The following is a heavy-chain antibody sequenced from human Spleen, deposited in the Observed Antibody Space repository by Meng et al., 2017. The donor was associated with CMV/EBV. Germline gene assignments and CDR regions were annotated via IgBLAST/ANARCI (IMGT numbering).Heavy chain of an antibody. CDR3: AREIQDSSNSDLNWFDP. D-gene: IGHD4-11*01. CDR1: GGSISSYY. CDR2: FFYSGST. Sequence: SQTLSLTCAVYGGSISSYYWSWIRQPPGKGLEWIGDFFYSGSTNYNPSLKSRVTISVDTSKNQFSLRLNSVTAADTAVYYCAREIQDSSNSDLNWFDPWGQGTLVTVSS. V-gene: IGHV4-59*01. J-gene: IGHJ5*02.